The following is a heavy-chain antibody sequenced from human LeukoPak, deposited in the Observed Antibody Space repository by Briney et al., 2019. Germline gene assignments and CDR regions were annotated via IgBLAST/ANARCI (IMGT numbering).Heavy chain of an antibody. J-gene: IGHJ4*02. CDR2: MNPNSGNT. V-gene: IGHV1-8*01. CDR3: ARQQKPPEWELLYDY. Sequence: AXVKVSCKASGYTFTSYDINWVRQAPGQGLEWMGWMNPNSGNTDYAQKFQGRVTMTRNTSISTAYMELSSLRSEDTAVYYCARQQKPPEWELLYDYWGQGTLVTVSS. D-gene: IGHD1-26*01. CDR1: GYTFTSYD.